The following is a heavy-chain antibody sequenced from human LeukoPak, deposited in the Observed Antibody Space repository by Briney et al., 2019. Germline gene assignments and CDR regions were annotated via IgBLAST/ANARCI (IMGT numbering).Heavy chain of an antibody. J-gene: IGHJ5*02. D-gene: IGHD4-11*01. CDR2: IHPSGSF. CDR1: GGSFTGYY. CDR3: ARGTVRSKSGDP. Sequence: SETLSLTCAVYGGSFTGYYNSWIRQPPGKGLEWIGEIHPSGSFNYNPSLASRVTISFDKSKNQFSLGLTSLTAADTAFYYSARGTVRSKSGDPWGQGNLVTVSS. V-gene: IGHV4-34*01.